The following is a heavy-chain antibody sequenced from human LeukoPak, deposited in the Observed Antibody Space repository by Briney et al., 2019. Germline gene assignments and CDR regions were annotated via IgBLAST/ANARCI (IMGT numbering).Heavy chain of an antibody. D-gene: IGHD6-19*01. V-gene: IGHV4-4*07. Sequence: SVTLSLTCTGSGGSNSSYYWSWIRQPAGKGLEWIGRIYTSGSTNYNPSLTSRVTISVDTSKNQFSQKLSSVTAAGTAVYYCARSYSSGSVDAFDIWGQRTMVTVSS. CDR2: IYTSGST. CDR3: ARSYSSGSVDAFDI. J-gene: IGHJ3*02. CDR1: GGSNSSYY.